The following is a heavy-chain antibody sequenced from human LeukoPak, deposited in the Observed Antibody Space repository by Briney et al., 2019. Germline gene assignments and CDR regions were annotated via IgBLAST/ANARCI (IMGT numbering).Heavy chain of an antibody. J-gene: IGHJ4*02. D-gene: IGHD3-22*01. V-gene: IGHV3-33*06. CDR3: AKDRGSYDSSGILDY. CDR1: GFTFSSYG. Sequence: GGSLRLSCAASGFTFSSYGMHWVRQAPGKGLEWVAVIWYDGSNKYYADSVKGRFTISRDNSKNTLYLQMNSLRAEDTAVYYCAKDRGSYDSSGILDYWGQGTLATVSS. CDR2: IWYDGSNK.